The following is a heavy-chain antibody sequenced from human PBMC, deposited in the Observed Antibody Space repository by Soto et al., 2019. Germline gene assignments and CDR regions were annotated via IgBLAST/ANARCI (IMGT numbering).Heavy chain of an antibody. V-gene: IGHV3-21*01. Sequence: GGSLRLSCAASGFTFSSYSMNWVRQAPGKGLEWVSPISSSSSYIYYADSVKGRFTISRDNAKNSLYLQMNSLGAEDTAVYYCTRGVGPTAGAAFFGFWGQGTLVTVSS. J-gene: IGHJ4*02. CDR2: ISSSSSYI. CDR3: TRGVGPTAGAAFFGF. D-gene: IGHD1-26*01. CDR1: GFTFSSYS.